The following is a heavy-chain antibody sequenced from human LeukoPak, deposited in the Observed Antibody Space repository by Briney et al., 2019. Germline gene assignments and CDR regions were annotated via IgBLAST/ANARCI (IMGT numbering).Heavy chain of an antibody. CDR1: GGSISSGDYS. CDR3: ARAPTPSIAVAGYYFDY. J-gene: IGHJ4*02. CDR2: IYHSGST. Sequence: SETLSLTCAVSGGSISSGDYSWSWIRQPPGKGLEWIGYIYHSGSTYYNPSLKSRVTISVDKSKNQFSLKLRSVTAADTAVYYCARAPTPSIAVAGYYFDYWGQGTLVTVSS. V-gene: IGHV4-30-2*01. D-gene: IGHD6-19*01.